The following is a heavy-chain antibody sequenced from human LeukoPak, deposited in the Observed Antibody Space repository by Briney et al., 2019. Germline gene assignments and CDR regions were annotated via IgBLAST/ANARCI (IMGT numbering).Heavy chain of an antibody. CDR3: ARVSGDYGRHSSWFDP. Sequence: ASVKVSCKVSGYTLTELSMHWVRQAPGKGLEWMGGFDPEDGETIYAQKFQGRVTMTEDTSTDTAYMELSSLRSEDTAVYYCARVSGDYGRHSSWFDPWGQGTLVTVSS. D-gene: IGHD4-17*01. V-gene: IGHV1-24*01. J-gene: IGHJ5*02. CDR2: FDPEDGET. CDR1: GYTLTELS.